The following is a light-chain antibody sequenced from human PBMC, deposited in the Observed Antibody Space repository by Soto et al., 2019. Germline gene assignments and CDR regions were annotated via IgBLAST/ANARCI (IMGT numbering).Light chain of an antibody. V-gene: IGLV2-11*01. CDR1: SSDVGGYNY. CDR3: SSYAGNYVYV. Sequence: QSVLTQPPSVYGSPGQSVTIPCTGTSSDVGGYNYVSWYQRHAGKGPKLIIYDVSERPSGVPDRFSASKSGNTASLTISGLQAEDEADYYCSSYAGNYVYVFGSGTKVTVL. CDR2: DVS. J-gene: IGLJ1*01.